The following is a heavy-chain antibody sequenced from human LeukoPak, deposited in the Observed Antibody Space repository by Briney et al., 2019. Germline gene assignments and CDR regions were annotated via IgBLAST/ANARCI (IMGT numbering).Heavy chain of an antibody. Sequence: SAKVSCKAHGGTFSSYAISWVRQAPGHGHEWMGRIIPIFGIANYAQKFQGRVTITADKSTSTAYMELSSLRSEDTAVYYCAREADIVVVPAAIRRGYYFDYWGQGTLVTVSS. CDR1: GGTFSSYA. J-gene: IGHJ4*02. CDR2: IIPIFGIA. CDR3: AREADIVVVPAAIRRGYYFDY. D-gene: IGHD2-2*01. V-gene: IGHV1-69*04.